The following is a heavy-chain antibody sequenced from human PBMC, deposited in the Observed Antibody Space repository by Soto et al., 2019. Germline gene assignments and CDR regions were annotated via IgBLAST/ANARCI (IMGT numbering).Heavy chain of an antibody. Sequence: GGSLRLSCAASGFTFSSYSMNWVRQAPGKGLEWVSSISSSSSYIYYADSVKGRFTISRDNAKNSLYLRMNSLRAEDTAVYYCARTQVRGVIPHDAFDIWGQGTMVTVSS. CDR2: ISSSSSYI. CDR1: GFTFSSYS. D-gene: IGHD3-10*01. J-gene: IGHJ3*02. CDR3: ARTQVRGVIPHDAFDI. V-gene: IGHV3-21*01.